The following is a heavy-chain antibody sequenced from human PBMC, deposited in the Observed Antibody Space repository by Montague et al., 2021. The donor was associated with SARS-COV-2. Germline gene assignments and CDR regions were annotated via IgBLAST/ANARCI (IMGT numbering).Heavy chain of an antibody. CDR2: IYTSGST. CDR1: GGSISSGSYY. J-gene: IGHJ6*02. D-gene: IGHD5-18*01. CDR3: ARAPDVDTAMVIYYYGMDV. Sequence: TLSLTCTVSGGSISSGSYYWSRIRQPAGKGLEWIGRIYTSGSTNYNPSLKSRVTISVDTSKNQFSLKLSSVTAADTAVYYCARAPDVDTAMVIYYYGMDVWGQGTTVTVSS. V-gene: IGHV4-61*02.